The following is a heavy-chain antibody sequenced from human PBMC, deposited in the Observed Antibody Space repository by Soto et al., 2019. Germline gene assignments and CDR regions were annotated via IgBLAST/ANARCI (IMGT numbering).Heavy chain of an antibody. Sequence: QVQLLQSGAEVKKPGSSVKVSCKASGGTFSSYAINWVRQAPGQGLEWMGGIIPIFGAANYAQKFQGRVTIAADESTSTAYMELSSLRSEDTAVYYCAGSRDGGDSSGYYGGWGQGTLVTVSS. J-gene: IGHJ4*02. V-gene: IGHV1-69*01. CDR1: GGTFSSYA. D-gene: IGHD3-22*01. CDR3: AGSRDGGDSSGYYGG. CDR2: IIPIFGAA.